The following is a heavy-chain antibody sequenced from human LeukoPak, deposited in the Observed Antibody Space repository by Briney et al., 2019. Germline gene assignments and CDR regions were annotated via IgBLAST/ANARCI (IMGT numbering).Heavy chain of an antibody. Sequence: SETLSLTCTVSGGSISSYYWSWIRQPPGKGLEWIGYIYYSGTTNYNPSLKSRVTISVDSSKNQFSLKLSSVTAADTAVYYCARGVYIAAAQYGYWGQGTLVTVSS. J-gene: IGHJ4*02. CDR3: ARGVYIAAAQYGY. D-gene: IGHD6-13*01. V-gene: IGHV4-59*01. CDR1: GGSISSYY. CDR2: IYYSGTT.